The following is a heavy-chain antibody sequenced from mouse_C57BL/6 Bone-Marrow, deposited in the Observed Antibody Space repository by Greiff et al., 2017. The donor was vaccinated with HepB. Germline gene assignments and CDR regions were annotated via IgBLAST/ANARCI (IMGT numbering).Heavy chain of an antibody. CDR1: GFTFNTYA. Sequence: EVQGVESGGGLVQPKGSLKLSCAASGFTFNTYAMHWVRQAPGKGLEWVARIRSKSSNYATYYADSVKDRFTISRDDSQSMLYLQMNNLKTEDTAMYYCVRERGGTGWFAYWGQGTLVTVSA. CDR3: VRERGGTGWFAY. CDR2: IRSKSSNYAT. V-gene: IGHV10-3*01. J-gene: IGHJ3*01. D-gene: IGHD1-1*02.